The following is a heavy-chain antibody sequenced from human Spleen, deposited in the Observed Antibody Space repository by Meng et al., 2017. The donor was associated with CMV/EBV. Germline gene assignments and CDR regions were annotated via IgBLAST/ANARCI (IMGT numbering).Heavy chain of an antibody. CDR3: AKDFCTGGACFVTY. Sequence: GGSLRLSCAASGFTFTSYAMRWVRQAPGKGLEWVSSISGSGGRTYYADSVKGRFTISRDNSKNTLYLQMNSLRPEDTAVYYCAKDFCTGGACFVTYWGQGTLVTVSS. V-gene: IGHV3-23*01. D-gene: IGHD2-8*02. CDR2: ISGSGGRT. J-gene: IGHJ4*02. CDR1: GFTFTSYA.